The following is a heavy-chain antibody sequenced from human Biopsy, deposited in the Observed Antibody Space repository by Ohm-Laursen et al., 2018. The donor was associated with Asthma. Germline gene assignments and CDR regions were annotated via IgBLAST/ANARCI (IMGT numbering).Heavy chain of an antibody. D-gene: IGHD3-3*01. J-gene: IGHJ4*02. CDR1: GFTFRSYA. CDR3: ARDVMEWYLPAFDF. Sequence: SLRLSCAASGFTFRSYAMHWVRQAPGKGLEWVAVGGGYYDGGLKYYADSVNGRFTVSRDDSKNTLYLQMNSLRPDDTAVYYCARDVMEWYLPAFDFWGQGTLVTVSS. V-gene: IGHV3-30-3*01. CDR2: GGGYYDGGLK.